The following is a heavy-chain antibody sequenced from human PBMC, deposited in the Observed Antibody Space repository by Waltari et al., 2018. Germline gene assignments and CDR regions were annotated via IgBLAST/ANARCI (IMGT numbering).Heavy chain of an antibody. CDR3: ANDNDGAFDI. Sequence: QVQLIQSGAEVKQPGASVKVSCTVSGKTLFEVSIHWVRQSPGKGLQWMGGFDPEEGETVYAQAVHDRITMSEDTSTDTAYMELRSLRSDDTAVYFCANDNDGAFDIWGQGTVVIVSS. V-gene: IGHV1-24*01. CDR2: FDPEEGET. D-gene: IGHD3-22*01. J-gene: IGHJ3*02. CDR1: GKTLFEVS.